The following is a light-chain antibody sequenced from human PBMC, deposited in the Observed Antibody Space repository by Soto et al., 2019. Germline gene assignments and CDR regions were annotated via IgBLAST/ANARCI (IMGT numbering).Light chain of an antibody. CDR3: QQYSSCPLT. V-gene: IGKV3-15*01. Sequence: LMTQSPATLSVSPGERATLSCRASQSVSSNLAWYQQRPGQTPRLLIYGASTRAPGIPARFSGSGSGTDFTLTISSLQSEDYADYYCQQYSSCPLTFCLGTKVEIK. J-gene: IGKJ1*01. CDR2: GAS. CDR1: QSVSSN.